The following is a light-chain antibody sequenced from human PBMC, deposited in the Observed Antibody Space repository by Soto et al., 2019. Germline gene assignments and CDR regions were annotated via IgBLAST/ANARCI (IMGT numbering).Light chain of an antibody. CDR1: SSDVGSYNL. CDR3: CSYAGSSTFEV. Sequence: QSVLTQPASVSGSPGQSITISCTGTSSDVGSYNLVSWYQQHPGKAPKLMIYEVSKRPSGVSNRFSGSKSGNTASLTISGLQAEDEADYDCCSYAGSSTFEVFGGGTQLTVL. V-gene: IGLV2-23*02. CDR2: EVS. J-gene: IGLJ2*01.